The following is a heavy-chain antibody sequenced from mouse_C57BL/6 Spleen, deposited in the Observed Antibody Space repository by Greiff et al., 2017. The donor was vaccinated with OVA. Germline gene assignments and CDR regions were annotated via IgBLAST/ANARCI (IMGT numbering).Heavy chain of an antibody. V-gene: IGHV1-53*01. J-gene: IGHJ4*01. CDR2: INPSNGGT. D-gene: IGHD1-1*01. CDR3: ARYGGLRGGMDY. Sequence: QVQLKQPGTELVKPGASVKLSCKASGYTFTSYWMHWVKQRPGQGLEWIGNINPSNGGTNYNEKFKSKATLTVDKSSSTAYMQLSSLTSEDSAVYYCARYGGLRGGMDYWGQGTSVTVSS. CDR1: GYTFTSYW.